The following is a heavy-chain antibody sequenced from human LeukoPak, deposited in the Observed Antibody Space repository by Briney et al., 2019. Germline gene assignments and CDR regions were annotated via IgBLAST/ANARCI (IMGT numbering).Heavy chain of an antibody. V-gene: IGHV4-39*01. J-gene: IGHJ4*02. CDR2: IYYSGST. Sequence: SETMSLTCSVSGGSISSTSYYWGWIRQPPGKGLQWIGSIYYSGSTYYNPSLKSRVTISVDTSKNQFSLQLSSVTAADTAVYYCARQLISMVRGVIGRTHFDYWGQGTLVTVSS. CDR3: ARQLISMVRGVIGRTHFDY. D-gene: IGHD3-10*01. CDR1: GGSISSTSYY.